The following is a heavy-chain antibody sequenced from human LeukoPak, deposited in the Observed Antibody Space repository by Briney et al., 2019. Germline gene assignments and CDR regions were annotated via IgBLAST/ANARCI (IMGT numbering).Heavy chain of an antibody. CDR1: GGSISSYY. J-gene: IGHJ5*02. D-gene: IGHD3-10*01. CDR2: IYYSGST. V-gene: IGHV4-59*01. CDR3: ARQGQELWFGEPWFDP. Sequence: PSETLSLTCTVSGGSISSYYWSWIRQPPGKGLEWIGYIYYSGSTNYNPSLKSRVTISVDTSKNQFSLKLSSVTAADTAVYYCARQGQELWFGEPWFDPWGQGTLVTVSS.